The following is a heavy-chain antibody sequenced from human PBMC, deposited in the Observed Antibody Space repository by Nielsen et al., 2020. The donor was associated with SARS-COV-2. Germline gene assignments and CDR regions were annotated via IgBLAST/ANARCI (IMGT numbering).Heavy chain of an antibody. Sequence: GESLKISCAASGFTFSSYGMHWVRQAPGKGLEWVAVISYDGSNKYYADSVKGRFTISRDNSKNTLYLQMNSLRAEDTAVYYCAKISWYYYGEDAFDILCQGTMVTVSS. CDR3: AKISWYYYGEDAFDI. CDR1: GFTFSSYG. J-gene: IGHJ3*02. V-gene: IGHV3-30*18. CDR2: ISYDGSNK. D-gene: IGHD3-10*01.